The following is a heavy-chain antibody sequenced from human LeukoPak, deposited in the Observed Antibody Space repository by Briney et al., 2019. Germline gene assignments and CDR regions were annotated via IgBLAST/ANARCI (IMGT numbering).Heavy chain of an antibody. D-gene: IGHD6-19*01. Sequence: GGSLRLSCAASGFTFSNFGMHWVRQAPGKGLEWVAFIRFDGTSEFYADSVKARFTISRDNSKKNLYLHINSLRVEDTALYYCAKDIARGYSSAWYRGLDSWGQGTLVSVSS. CDR1: GFTFSNFG. J-gene: IGHJ4*02. CDR2: IRFDGTSE. CDR3: AKDIARGYSSAWYRGLDS. V-gene: IGHV3-30*02.